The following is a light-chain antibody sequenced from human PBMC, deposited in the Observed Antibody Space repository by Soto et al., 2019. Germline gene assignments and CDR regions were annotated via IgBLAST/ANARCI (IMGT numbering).Light chain of an antibody. J-gene: IGKJ4*01. Sequence: DIQMTQSPSSLSASVVDRVTITCQARQDIRNFLNWYQQKPGKAPKLLIYDASNLETGVPSRFSGSGSGTDFTFTISSLQPEDVATYYCQQYHSRLTFGGGTKVEIE. CDR3: QQYHSRLT. CDR1: QDIRNF. V-gene: IGKV1-33*01. CDR2: DAS.